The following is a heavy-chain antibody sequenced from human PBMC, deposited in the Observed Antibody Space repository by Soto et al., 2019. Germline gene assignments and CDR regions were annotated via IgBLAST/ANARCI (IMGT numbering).Heavy chain of an antibody. CDR2: IGSAGDT. CDR3: ARGTRSFYYFDY. V-gene: IGHV3-13*01. D-gene: IGHD3-16*01. Sequence: GGSLRLSCAASGFTLRTYDMHWVRHVTGKGLEWVSTIGSAGDTYYPDSVKGRLTISRENAKNSLYLQMDRLTTEDTAVYYCARGTRSFYYFDYSGQGTLVTVSS. CDR1: GFTLRTYD. J-gene: IGHJ4*02.